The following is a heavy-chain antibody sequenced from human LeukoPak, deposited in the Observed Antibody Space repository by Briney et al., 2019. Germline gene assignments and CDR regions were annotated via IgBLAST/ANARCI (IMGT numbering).Heavy chain of an antibody. CDR1: GFTFSSYS. J-gene: IGHJ4*02. CDR2: ISSSSCYI. V-gene: IGHV3-21*01. Sequence: GGSLRLSCAASGFTFSSYSMNWVRQAPGKGLEWVSSISSSSCYIYYADSVKGRFTISRDNAKNSLYLQMNSLRAEDTAVYYCARDKRSKDIVVVPAAVDYWGQGTLVTVSS. CDR3: ARDKRSKDIVVVPAAVDY. D-gene: IGHD2-2*01.